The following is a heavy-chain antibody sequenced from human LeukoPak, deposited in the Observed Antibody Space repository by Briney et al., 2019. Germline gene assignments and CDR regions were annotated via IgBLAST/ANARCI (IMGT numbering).Heavy chain of an antibody. J-gene: IGHJ6*04. CDR3: ARGLGTTGTTWESPFSNYYGMDV. CDR1: GFTFSSYW. V-gene: IGHV3-74*01. D-gene: IGHD1-1*01. CDR2: INSDGSST. Sequence: GGSLRLSCAASGFTFSSYWMHWVRQAPGKGLVWVSRINSDGSSTSYADSVKGRFTISRDNAKNTLYLQMNSLRAEDTAVYYCARGLGTTGTTWESPFSNYYGMDVWGKGTTVTVSS.